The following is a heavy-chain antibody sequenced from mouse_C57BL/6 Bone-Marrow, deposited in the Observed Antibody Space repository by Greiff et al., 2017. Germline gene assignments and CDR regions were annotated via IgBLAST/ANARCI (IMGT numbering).Heavy chain of an antibody. CDR1: GFTFSDYG. CDR3: ARYYGSSPGFAY. D-gene: IGHD1-1*01. Sequence: EVQGVESGGGLVKPGGSLKLSCAASGFTFSDYGMHWVRPAPEKGLEWVAYISSGSSTIYYADTVKGRFTISRDNAKNTLFLQMTSLRSEDTAMYYCARYYGSSPGFAYWGQGTLVTVSA. V-gene: IGHV5-17*01. CDR2: ISSGSSTI. J-gene: IGHJ3*01.